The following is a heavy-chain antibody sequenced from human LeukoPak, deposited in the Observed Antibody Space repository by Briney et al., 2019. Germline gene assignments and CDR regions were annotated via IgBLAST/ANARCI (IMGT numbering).Heavy chain of an antibody. V-gene: IGHV4-34*01. Sequence: SETLSLTCAVYGGSFSGYYWSRIRQPPGKGLEWIGEINHSGSTNYNPSLKSRVTISVDTSKNQFSLKLSSVTAADTAVYYCARELGGIDAFDIWGQGTMVTVSS. CDR2: INHSGST. CDR3: ARELGGIDAFDI. J-gene: IGHJ3*02. D-gene: IGHD1-26*01. CDR1: GGSFSGYY.